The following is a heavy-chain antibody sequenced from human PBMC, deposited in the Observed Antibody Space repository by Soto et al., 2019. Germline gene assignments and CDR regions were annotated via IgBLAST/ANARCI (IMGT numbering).Heavy chain of an antibody. CDR3: TKDLVPGGADV. D-gene: IGHD3-16*01. Sequence: GGSLRLSCVVSAFTSRNYAIHWIRQAPGKGLGWVSGFDFNSGRTGYADSVKGRFTISRDNAKNSLSLEMKSLRVEDTALYYCTKDLVPGGADVWGQGTTVTVSS. CDR1: AFTSRNYA. CDR2: FDFNSGRT. V-gene: IGHV3-9*02. J-gene: IGHJ6*02.